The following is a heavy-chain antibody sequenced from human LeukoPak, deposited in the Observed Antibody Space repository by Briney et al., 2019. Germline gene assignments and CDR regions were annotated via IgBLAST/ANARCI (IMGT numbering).Heavy chain of an antibody. CDR2: IYYSGST. J-gene: IGHJ5*02. Sequence: SETLSLTCTVSGGSISSGGYYWSWIRQHPGKGLEWIGYIYYSGSTYYNPSLKSRVTVSVDTSKNQFSLKLSSVTAADTAVYYCARVRVSSYYYGSGSFHWFDPWGQGTLVTVSS. CDR3: ARVRVSSYYYGSGSFHWFDP. CDR1: GGSISSGGYY. V-gene: IGHV4-31*03. D-gene: IGHD3-10*01.